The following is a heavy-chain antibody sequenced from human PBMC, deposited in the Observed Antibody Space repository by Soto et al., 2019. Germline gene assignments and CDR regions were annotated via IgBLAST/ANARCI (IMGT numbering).Heavy chain of an antibody. CDR1: GFSLITSEVG. J-gene: IGHJ5*02. Sequence: QITVKESGPTLVKPTQTLTLSCTFSGFSLITSEVGVSWIRQPPGKALEWLALYYWNDDTRYSPSLKSRLTITKATSQNQVSLTMINMDPVDTATYYCVHTSGWQHTTWGQGTLVTVSS. D-gene: IGHD1-1*01. CDR3: VHTSGWQHTT. CDR2: YYWNDDT. V-gene: IGHV2-5*01.